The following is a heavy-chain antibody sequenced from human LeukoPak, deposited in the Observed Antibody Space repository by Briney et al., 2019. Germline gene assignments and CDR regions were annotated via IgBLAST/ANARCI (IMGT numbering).Heavy chain of an antibody. Sequence: SQTLSLTCTVSGGSISSGDYYWSWIRQPPGTGLEWIGYIYYSGSTYYNPSLKSRVTISVDTSKNQFSLKLSTVTAADTAVYYCARDIKLQWFGSIDPWGQGTLVTVSS. D-gene: IGHD3-10*01. CDR3: ARDIKLQWFGSIDP. J-gene: IGHJ5*02. CDR1: GGSISSGDYY. V-gene: IGHV4-30-4*01. CDR2: IYYSGST.